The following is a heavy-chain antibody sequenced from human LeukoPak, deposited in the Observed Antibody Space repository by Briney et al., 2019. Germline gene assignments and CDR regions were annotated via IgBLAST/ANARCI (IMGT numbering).Heavy chain of an antibody. CDR2: IKQDGSEK. Sequence: GGSLRLSCKVSGITFRNYWMTWVRQVPGKGLEWLANIKQDGSEKNYANSVKGRFTISRDNANNSLFLHMNSLRAEDTAVYYCAREGSTASFPADYWDQGILVTVSS. V-gene: IGHV3-7*01. J-gene: IGHJ4*02. D-gene: IGHD2-2*01. CDR1: GITFRNYW. CDR3: AREGSTASFPADY.